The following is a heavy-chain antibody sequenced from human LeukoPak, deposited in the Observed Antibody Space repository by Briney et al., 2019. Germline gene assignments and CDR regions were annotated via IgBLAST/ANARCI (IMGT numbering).Heavy chain of an antibody. CDR1: GFTFSSYW. CDR3: ARDQGDGEYFDY. CDR2: IKQDGSEK. D-gene: IGHD3-10*01. V-gene: IGHV3-7*01. J-gene: IGHJ4*02. Sequence: GGSLRPSCPASGFTFSSYWMSWVRQAPGKGLEWVANIKQDGSEKYYVDSVKGRFTISRDNAKNSLYLQMNSLRAEDTAVYYCARDQGDGEYFDYWGQGTLVTVSS.